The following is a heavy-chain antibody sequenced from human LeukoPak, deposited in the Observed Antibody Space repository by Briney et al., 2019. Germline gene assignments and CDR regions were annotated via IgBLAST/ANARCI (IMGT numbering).Heavy chain of an antibody. J-gene: IGHJ3*02. CDR1: GFTFSSYW. Sequence: PGGSLRLSCAASGFTFSSYWMQWVRQAPGKGRVWVSRINSDGGSTSYTDSVKGRFTISRDNAKNTLYLQMNSLRAEDTAVYYCARRSAAKDAFDIWGQGTKVTVSS. CDR2: INSDGGST. D-gene: IGHD6-25*01. V-gene: IGHV3-74*01. CDR3: ARRSAAKDAFDI.